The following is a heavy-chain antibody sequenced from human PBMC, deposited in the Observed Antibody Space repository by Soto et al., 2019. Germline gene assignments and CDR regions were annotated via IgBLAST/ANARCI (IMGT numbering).Heavy chain of an antibody. D-gene: IGHD5-12*01. CDR3: ARVDIVATRPFDI. CDR2: IYYSGST. J-gene: IGHJ3*02. CDR1: GGSVSSGSYY. V-gene: IGHV4-61*01. Sequence: SETLSLTCTVSGGSVSSGSYYWIWIRHPPGKGLEWIGYIYYSGSTNYNPSLKSRVTISVDTSKNQFSLKLSSVTAADTAVYYCARVDIVATRPFDIWGQGTMVTVSS.